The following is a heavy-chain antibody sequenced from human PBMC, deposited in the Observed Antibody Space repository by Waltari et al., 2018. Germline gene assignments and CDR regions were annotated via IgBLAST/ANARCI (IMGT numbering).Heavy chain of an antibody. CDR2: IRYDGSNK. CDR3: AKESHYYYDSSGYYFY. V-gene: IGHV3-30*02. CDR1: GFTFSSYG. J-gene: IGHJ4*02. Sequence: QVQLVESGGGVVQPGGSLRLSCPASGFTFSSYGLHWVRQAPGKGLEWVAFIRYDGSNKYYADSVKGRFTISRDNSKNTLYLQMNSLRAEDTAVYYCAKESHYYYDSSGYYFYWGQGTLVTVSS. D-gene: IGHD3-22*01.